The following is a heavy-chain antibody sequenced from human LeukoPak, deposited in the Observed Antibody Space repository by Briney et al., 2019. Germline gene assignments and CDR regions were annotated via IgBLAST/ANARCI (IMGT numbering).Heavy chain of an antibody. CDR2: ISWDGGST. CDR1: GFAFDDYT. J-gene: IGHJ6*02. Sequence: GGPLRLSCAASGFAFDDYTMHWVRQAPGKGLEWVSLISWDGGSTYYADSVKGRFTISRDNSKNSLYLQMNSLRTEDTALYYCAKGDYYYGMDVWGQGTTVTVSS. CDR3: AKGDYYYGMDV. V-gene: IGHV3-43*01.